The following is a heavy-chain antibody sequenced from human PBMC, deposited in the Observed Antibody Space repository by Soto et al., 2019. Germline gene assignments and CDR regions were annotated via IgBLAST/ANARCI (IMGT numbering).Heavy chain of an antibody. J-gene: IGHJ4*02. Sequence: QVQLQEWGPGLVKPSETLSLTCTVSGGSITTYYWSWIRQPAGKGLEWIGRIYSGGSTNYNPSLRSRVTVSVDMSKNQCALKLSSVAAADTAVYYGARGPGGFGEFSLDYWGQGTLVTVSS. D-gene: IGHD3-10*01. CDR2: IYSGGST. V-gene: IGHV4-4*07. CDR1: GGSITTYY. CDR3: ARGPGGFGEFSLDY.